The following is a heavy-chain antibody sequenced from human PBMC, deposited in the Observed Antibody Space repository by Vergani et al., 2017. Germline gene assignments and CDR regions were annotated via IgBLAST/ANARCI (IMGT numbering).Heavy chain of an antibody. D-gene: IGHD2-2*01. V-gene: IGHV4-39*01. Sequence: QVQLQESGPGLVKPSETLSLTCTVSGGSISSSSYYWGWIRQPPGKGLEWIGSIYYSGSNYYNPSLKSLVTISVDTSKNQFSLKLSSVTAADTAVYYCARAIVVVPGAAVGWFDPWGQGTLVTVSS. CDR2: IYYSGSN. J-gene: IGHJ5*02. CDR1: GGSISSSSYY. CDR3: ARAIVVVPGAAVGWFDP.